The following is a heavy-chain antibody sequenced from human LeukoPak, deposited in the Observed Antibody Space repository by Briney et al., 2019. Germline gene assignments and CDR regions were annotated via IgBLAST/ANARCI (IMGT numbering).Heavy chain of an antibody. V-gene: IGHV3-23*01. Sequence: GGTLRLSCAASGFTFSSYGMSWVRQAPGKGLEWVSAISGSGGSTYYADSVKGRFTISRDNSKNTLYLQMNSLRAEDTAVYYCASEIIFGSFDYWGQGTLVTVSS. CDR1: GFTFSSYG. CDR2: ISGSGGST. CDR3: ASEIIFGSFDY. D-gene: IGHD3-3*01. J-gene: IGHJ4*02.